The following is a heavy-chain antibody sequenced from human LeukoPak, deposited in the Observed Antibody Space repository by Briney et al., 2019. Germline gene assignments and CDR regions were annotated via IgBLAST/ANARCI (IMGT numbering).Heavy chain of an antibody. Sequence: PGGSLRLSCAASGFIFSNYGIHWVRQAPGKGLEWVAFIRDDGSKEYYADSVKGRLTISRDNSKNTLFLQMNSLTAEDTAVYYCAKDANTGWSYFDYWGQGPLVTVSS. D-gene: IGHD6-19*01. CDR1: GFIFSNYG. CDR2: IRDDGSKE. V-gene: IGHV3-30*02. CDR3: AKDANTGWSYFDY. J-gene: IGHJ4*02.